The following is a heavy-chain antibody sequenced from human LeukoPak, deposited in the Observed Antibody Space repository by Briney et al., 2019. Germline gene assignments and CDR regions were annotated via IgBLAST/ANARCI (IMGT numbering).Heavy chain of an antibody. CDR3: ARESLVDYNFYYMDV. Sequence: QPGGSLRLSCAASGFTFSSYEMNWVRQAPGKGLEWVSYISSSGSTIYYADSVKGRFTISRDNAKNSLYLQMNSLRVEDTALYYCARESLVDYNFYYMDVWGKGTTVTVSS. J-gene: IGHJ6*03. CDR1: GFTFSSYE. CDR2: ISSSGSTI. D-gene: IGHD1-26*01. V-gene: IGHV3-48*03.